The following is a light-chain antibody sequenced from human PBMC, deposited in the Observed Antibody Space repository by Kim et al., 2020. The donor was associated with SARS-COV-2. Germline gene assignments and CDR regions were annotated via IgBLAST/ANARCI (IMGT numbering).Light chain of an antibody. V-gene: IGLV3-19*01. CDR2: GKN. J-gene: IGLJ2*01. Sequence: SSELTQDPAVSVALGQTGRITCQGDSLRSYYANWYQQKPGQAPILVIYGKNNRPSGNPDRFSGSSSGNTASLTITGTQAGDEADYYCNSRDSNDNVVFGGGTKLTVL. CDR3: NSRDSNDNVV. CDR1: SLRSYY.